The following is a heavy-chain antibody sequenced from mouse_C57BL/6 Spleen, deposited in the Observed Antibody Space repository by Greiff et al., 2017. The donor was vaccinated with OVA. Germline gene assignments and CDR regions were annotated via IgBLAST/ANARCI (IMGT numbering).Heavy chain of an antibody. V-gene: IGHV1-69*01. CDR2: IDPSDSYT. CDR1: GYTFTSYW. J-gene: IGHJ3*01. Sequence: QVQLQQPGAELVMPGASVKLSCKASGYTFTSYWMHWVKQRPGQGLEWIGEIDPSDSYTNYNQKFKGKSTLTVDKSSSTAYMQLSSLTSEDSAVYDCAKGKLGGFADWGQGTLVTVSA. CDR3: AKGKLGGFAD.